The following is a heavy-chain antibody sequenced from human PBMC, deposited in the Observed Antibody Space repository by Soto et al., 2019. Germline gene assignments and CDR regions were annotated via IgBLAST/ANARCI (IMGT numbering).Heavy chain of an antibody. CDR2: IYCSGST. CDR3: ASSGWDQFSFDY. J-gene: IGHJ4*02. CDR1: GGSISSYY. V-gene: IGHV4-59*08. D-gene: IGHD6-19*01. Sequence: SETLSLTCTVSGGSISSYYWSWIRQPPGKGLEWIGYIYCSGSTNYNPSLKSRVTISVDTSKNQFSLKLSSVTAADTAVYYCASSGWDQFSFDYWGQGTLVTVSS.